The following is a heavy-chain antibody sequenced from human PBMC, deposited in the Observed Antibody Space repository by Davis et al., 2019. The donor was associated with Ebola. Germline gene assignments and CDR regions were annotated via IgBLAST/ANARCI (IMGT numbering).Heavy chain of an antibody. J-gene: IGHJ4*02. CDR2: IRSRSDGGTT. CDR3: TLGEN. CDR1: GFTFSTVW. Sequence: GESLKISCAASGFTFSTVWFTWVRQCPGKGLQWIGRIRSRSDGGTTDYAAPVKGRFTISRDDSQNMVYLQMNSLKTEDTAVYFCTLGENWGPGTQVTVSS. V-gene: IGHV3-15*01. D-gene: IGHD3-16*01.